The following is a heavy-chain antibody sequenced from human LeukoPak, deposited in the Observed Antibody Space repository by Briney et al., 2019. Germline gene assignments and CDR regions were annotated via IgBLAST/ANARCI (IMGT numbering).Heavy chain of an antibody. J-gene: IGHJ5*02. CDR2: ISGSGGST. Sequence: GRSLRLSCAASGFTFSSYAMSWVRQAPGKGLEWVSAISGSGGSTYYADSVKGRFTISRDNSKNTLYLQMNSLRAEDTAVYYCAKLDSSSWYSNWFDPWGQGTLVTVSS. CDR3: AKLDSSSWYSNWFDP. V-gene: IGHV3-23*01. D-gene: IGHD6-13*01. CDR1: GFTFSSYA.